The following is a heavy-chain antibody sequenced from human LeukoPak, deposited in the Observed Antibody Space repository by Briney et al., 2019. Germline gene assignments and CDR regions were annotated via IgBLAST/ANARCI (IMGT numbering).Heavy chain of an antibody. V-gene: IGHV1-2*02. CDR3: ARDQRSGYPYYYYYGMDV. CDR1: GYTFTGYY. CDR2: INPNSGGT. Sequence: ASVKVSCKASGYTFTGYYMHWVRQAPGQGLEWMGWINPNSGGTNYAQKFQGRVTMTRDTSISTAYMELSRLRSVNTAVYYCARDQRSGYPYYYYYGMDVWGQGTTVTVSS. J-gene: IGHJ6*02. D-gene: IGHD3-3*01.